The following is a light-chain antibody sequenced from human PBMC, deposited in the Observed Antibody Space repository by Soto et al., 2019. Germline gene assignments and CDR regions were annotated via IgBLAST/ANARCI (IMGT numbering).Light chain of an antibody. CDR2: EVS. Sequence: QPVLTQPASVSGSPGQSITISCTGTSSDVGAYNYVSWYQHHPDKAPKVIIYEVSKRPSGVSNRFSGSKTGNTASLTISGLQAEDEGDYYCNSYTVSNTVIFGGGTKLTVL. CDR1: SSDVGAYNY. J-gene: IGLJ2*01. CDR3: NSYTVSNTVI. V-gene: IGLV2-14*01.